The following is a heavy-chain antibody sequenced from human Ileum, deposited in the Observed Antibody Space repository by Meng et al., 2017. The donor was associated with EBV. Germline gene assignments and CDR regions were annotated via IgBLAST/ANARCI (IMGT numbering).Heavy chain of an antibody. D-gene: IGHD1-26*01. CDR1: GASVTSSCYY. CDR2: VNYNGDS. Sequence: QVQLPQAGPVLVRPSETLSLTCTVSGASVTSSCYYWSWLRQSPGKGLEWLGYVNYNGDSTYNPSLKSRVTIFIDTSKKQFYLNLTSATAADTAIYYCARDLRVGGAFDYWGQGTLVTVSS. CDR3: ARDLRVGGAFDY. V-gene: IGHV4-61*01. J-gene: IGHJ4*02.